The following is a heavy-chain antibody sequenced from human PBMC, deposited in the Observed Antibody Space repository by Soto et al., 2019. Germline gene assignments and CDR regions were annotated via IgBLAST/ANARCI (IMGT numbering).Heavy chain of an antibody. D-gene: IGHD6-19*01. CDR3: ARAGVAVAGIAGRGAFDI. CDR1: GGSISSSNW. CDR2: IYHSGST. V-gene: IGHV4-4*02. Sequence: QVQLQESGPGLVKPSGTLSLTCAVSGGSISSSNWWSWVRQPPGKGLEWIGEIYHSGSTNYNPSLKSRVTISADKSKTQFSRKLSSVTAADTAVYYCARAGVAVAGIAGRGAFDIWGQGTMVTVSS. J-gene: IGHJ3*02.